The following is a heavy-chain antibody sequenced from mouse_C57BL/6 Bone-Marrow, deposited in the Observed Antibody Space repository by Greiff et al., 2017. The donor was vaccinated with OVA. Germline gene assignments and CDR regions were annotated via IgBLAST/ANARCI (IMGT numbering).Heavy chain of an antibody. CDR3: VRHGYYAMDY. J-gene: IGHJ4*01. Sequence: EVQLVESGGGLVQPKGSLKLSCAASGFSFNNYAMNWVRQASGKGLEWVVRIRSKSNNYATYYADSVKDRFTISRDDSESMLYLQMNNLKTDDTAMYYCVRHGYYAMDYWGQGTSVTVSS. V-gene: IGHV10-1*01. CDR1: GFSFNNYA. CDR2: IRSKSNNYAT.